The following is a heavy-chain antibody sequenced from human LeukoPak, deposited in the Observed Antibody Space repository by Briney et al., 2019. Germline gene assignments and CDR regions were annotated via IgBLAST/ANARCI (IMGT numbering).Heavy chain of an antibody. CDR3: ARSSSVADY. V-gene: IGHV3-21*01. J-gene: IGHJ4*02. D-gene: IGHD6-19*01. CDR2: ISSSSSYI. Sequence: PGGSLRLSCAASGFTFSSYAMSWVRQAPGKGLEWVSSISSSSSYIYYADSVKGRFTISRDNAKNSLYLQMNSLRAEDTAVYYCARSSSVADYWGQGTLVTVSS. CDR1: GFTFSSYA.